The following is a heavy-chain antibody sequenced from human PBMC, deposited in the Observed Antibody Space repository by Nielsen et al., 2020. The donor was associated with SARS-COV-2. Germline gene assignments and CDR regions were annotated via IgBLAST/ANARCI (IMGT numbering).Heavy chain of an antibody. CDR2: IYPGDSDT. V-gene: IGHV5-51*01. Sequence: GGSLRLSCQGSGYSFTTYWIAWVRQMPGKGLEWMGIIYPGDSDTRYSPSFQGQVTISADKSISTAYLQWSSLKASDTAMYYCARQALGRDGYINPDYWGQGTLVTVSS. D-gene: IGHD5-24*01. CDR1: GYSFTTYW. J-gene: IGHJ4*02. CDR3: ARQALGRDGYINPDY.